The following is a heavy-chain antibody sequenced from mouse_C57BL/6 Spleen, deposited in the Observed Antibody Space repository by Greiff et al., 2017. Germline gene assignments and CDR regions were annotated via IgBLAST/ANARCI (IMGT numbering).Heavy chain of an antibody. V-gene: IGHV7-3*01. J-gene: IGHJ4*01. D-gene: IGHD2-2*01. CDR1: GFTFTDYY. CDR3: ARYNGYVSYYAMDY. CDR2: IRNKANGYTT. Sequence: EVKLMESGGGLVQPGGSLSLSCAASGFTFTDYYMSWVRQPPGKALEWLGFIRNKANGYTTEYSASVKGRFTITRDNSQSILYLQMHALRAEDSATYYCARYNGYVSYYAMDYWGQGTSVTVSS.